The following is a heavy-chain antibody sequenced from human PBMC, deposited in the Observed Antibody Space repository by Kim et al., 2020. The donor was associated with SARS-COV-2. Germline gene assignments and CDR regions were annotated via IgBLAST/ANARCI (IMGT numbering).Heavy chain of an antibody. J-gene: IGHJ4*02. V-gene: IGHV3-33*01. CDR3: AREGDYGGNSDYFDY. CDR2: IWYDGSNK. CDR1: GFTFSSYG. D-gene: IGHD4-17*01. Sequence: GGSLRLSCAASGFTFSSYGMHWVRQAPGKGLEWVAVIWYDGSNKYYADSVKGRFTISRDNSKNTLYLQMNSLRAEDTAVYYCAREGDYGGNSDYFDYWGQGTLVTVSS.